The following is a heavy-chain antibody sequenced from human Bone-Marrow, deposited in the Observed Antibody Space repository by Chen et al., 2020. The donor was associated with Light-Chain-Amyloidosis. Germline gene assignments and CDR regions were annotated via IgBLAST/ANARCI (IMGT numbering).Heavy chain of an antibody. Sequence: QLQLQEAGPGLVKPSETLSLTCTVSGDAIRGTNYYWGWIGRPPGEGLGWIGTISYDGYTYYNPSLKSRVTISLDTSKNQVSLKLSSVTAADTAVYYCAREIRLATPAAVTPDYWGQGTLVTVSS. CDR1: GDAIRGTNYY. J-gene: IGHJ4*02. D-gene: IGHD6-13*01. CDR2: ISYDGYT. V-gene: IGHV4-39*07. CDR3: AREIRLATPAAVTPDY.